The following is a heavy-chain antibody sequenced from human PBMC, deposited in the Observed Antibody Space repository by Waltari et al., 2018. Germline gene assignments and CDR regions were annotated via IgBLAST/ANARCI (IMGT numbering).Heavy chain of an antibody. CDR2: IYGGGSST. CDR3: AKAKTVAATGYYYYYMDV. V-gene: IGHV3-23*03. CDR1: GFTFSSYA. Sequence: EVQLLESGGGLVQPGGSLRLSCAASGFTFSSYAMSWVRQAPGKGLEWVSVIYGGGSSTYYADSVKGRFTISRDNSKNTLYLQMNSLRAEDTAVYYCAKAKTVAATGYYYYYMDVWGKGTTVTVSS. D-gene: IGHD6-19*01. J-gene: IGHJ6*03.